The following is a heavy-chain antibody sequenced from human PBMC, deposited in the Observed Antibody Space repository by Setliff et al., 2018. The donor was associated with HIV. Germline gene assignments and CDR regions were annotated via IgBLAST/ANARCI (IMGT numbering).Heavy chain of an antibody. CDR2: ISGSGRKT. J-gene: IGHJ6*02. CDR1: GFSVSSNY. V-gene: IGHV3-23*01. CDR3: AKVPLFVVVPAALGGMDV. D-gene: IGHD2-2*01. Sequence: PGGSLRLSCAASGFSVSSNYMSWVRQAPGKGLEWVSSISGSGRKTYYGDSVKGRFTISRDNSWDTVDLQMNTLRAEDTAVYYCAKVPLFVVVPAALGGMDVWGQGTTVTVSS.